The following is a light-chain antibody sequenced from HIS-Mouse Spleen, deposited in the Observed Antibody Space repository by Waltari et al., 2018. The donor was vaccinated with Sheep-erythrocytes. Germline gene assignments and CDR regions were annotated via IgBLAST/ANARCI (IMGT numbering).Light chain of an antibody. V-gene: IGLV2-23*02. CDR1: SSDVGSYNL. CDR3: CSYAGSYNHV. CDR2: DVS. J-gene: IGLJ1*01. Sequence: QSALTQPASVSGSPGQSITISCTGTSSDVGSYNLVSWYQQHPGKAPKLMIYDVSKRPSGVPDRFSGYKSGNTASLTISGLQAEDEADYYCCSYAGSYNHVFATGTKVTVL.